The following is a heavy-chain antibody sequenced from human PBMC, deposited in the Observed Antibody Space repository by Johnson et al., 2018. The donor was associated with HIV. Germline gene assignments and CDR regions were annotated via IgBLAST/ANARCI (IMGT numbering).Heavy chain of an antibody. Sequence: QVHLVESGGGVVQPGKSLRLSCAASGFTFSYYGMHWVRQAPGKGLEWVAVIWYDGSNKFYADSVKGRFTISRDNSKNTVYLQMNSLRVEDTAVYYCAKSPGKDHGGNSGGFDIWGQGTMVTVSS. CDR1: GFTFSYYG. J-gene: IGHJ3*02. CDR2: IWYDGSNK. V-gene: IGHV3-33*06. D-gene: IGHD4/OR15-4a*01. CDR3: AKSPGKDHGGNSGGFDI.